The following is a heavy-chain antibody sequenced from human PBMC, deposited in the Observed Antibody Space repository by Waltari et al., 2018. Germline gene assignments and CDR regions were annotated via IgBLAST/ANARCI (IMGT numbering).Heavy chain of an antibody. V-gene: IGHV4-34*01. Sequence: QVQLQQWGAGLLKPSETLSLTCAVYGGSFSAYYWSWIRQPPGKGLEWIGEINHSGSTNYNPSLKSRVTISVDTSKNQFSLKLSSVTAADTAVYYCARRAYCGGDCYFPNFDYWGQGTLVTVSS. CDR3: ARRAYCGGDCYFPNFDY. CDR2: INHSGST. D-gene: IGHD2-21*02. J-gene: IGHJ4*02. CDR1: GGSFSAYY.